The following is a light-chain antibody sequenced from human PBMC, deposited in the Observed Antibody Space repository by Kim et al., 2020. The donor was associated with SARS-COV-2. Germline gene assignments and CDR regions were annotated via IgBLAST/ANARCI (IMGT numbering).Light chain of an antibody. J-gene: IGLJ2*01. CDR3: QAWHVNMMI. CDR1: QLGNKY. V-gene: IGLV3-1*01. Sequence: SVSPVQTATITCSGDQLGNKYAYWYQQKPGQSPVLVIYHDDKRPSEIPDRFSGSNSGNTATLTISGTQAMDEADYYCQAWHVNMMIFGGGTKVTVL. CDR2: HDD.